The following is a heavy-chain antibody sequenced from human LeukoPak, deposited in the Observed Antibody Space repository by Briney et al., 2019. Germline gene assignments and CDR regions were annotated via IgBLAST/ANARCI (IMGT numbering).Heavy chain of an antibody. CDR2: ISYDGSNK. CDR1: GFTLSSYA. D-gene: IGHD3-3*01. CDR3: ARDFHYDFWSGYYTHFDY. Sequence: GGSLRLSCAASGFTLSSYAMHWVRQAPGKGLEWVAVISYDGSNKYYADSVKGRFTISRDNSKNTLYLQMNSLRAEDTAVYYCARDFHYDFWSGYYTHFDYWGQGTLVTVSS. J-gene: IGHJ4*02. V-gene: IGHV3-30*04.